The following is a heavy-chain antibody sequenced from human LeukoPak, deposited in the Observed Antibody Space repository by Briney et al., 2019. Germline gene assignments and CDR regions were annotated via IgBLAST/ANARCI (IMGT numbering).Heavy chain of an antibody. V-gene: IGHV3-30*18. Sequence: PGGSLRLSCAASGFTFSSYGMHWVRQAPGKGLEWVAVISYDGSNKYCADSVKGRFTISRDNSKNTLYLQMNSLRAEDTAVYYCAKDAIHKYYYDSSGSPATGHWGQGTLVTVSS. CDR1: GFTFSSYG. D-gene: IGHD3-22*01. CDR3: AKDAIHKYYYDSSGSPATGH. CDR2: ISYDGSNK. J-gene: IGHJ4*02.